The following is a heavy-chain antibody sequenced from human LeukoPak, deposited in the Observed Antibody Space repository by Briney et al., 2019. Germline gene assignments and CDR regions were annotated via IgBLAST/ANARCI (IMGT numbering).Heavy chain of an antibody. CDR1: GGSISSSSYY. Sequence: PSETLSLTCTVSGGSISSSSYYWGWIRQPPGKGLEWIGSMYYSGSTYYNPSLKSRVTISVDASKNQFSLKLSSVTAADTAVYYCARVGGYDILTIDMDVWGKGTTVTVSS. J-gene: IGHJ6*03. CDR3: ARVGGYDILTIDMDV. D-gene: IGHD3-9*01. CDR2: MYYSGST. V-gene: IGHV4-39*07.